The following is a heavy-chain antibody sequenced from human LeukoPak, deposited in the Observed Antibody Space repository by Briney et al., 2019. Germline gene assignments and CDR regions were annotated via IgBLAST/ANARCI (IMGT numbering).Heavy chain of an antibody. V-gene: IGHV4-34*01. CDR1: GGSFSGYY. D-gene: IGHD2-21*02. J-gene: IGHJ4*02. CDR3: TRGPYCGGDCYFAY. Sequence: SETLSLTCAVYGGSFSGYYWSWIRQPPGKGLEWIGEINHSGSTNYNPSLKSRVTISVDTSKNQFSLKLSSVTAAGTAVYFCTRGPYCGGDCYFAYWGQGTLVTVSS. CDR2: INHSGST.